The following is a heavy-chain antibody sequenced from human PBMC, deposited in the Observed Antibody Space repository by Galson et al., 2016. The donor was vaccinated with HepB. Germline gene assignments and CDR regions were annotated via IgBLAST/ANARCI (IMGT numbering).Heavy chain of an antibody. J-gene: IGHJ6*03. Sequence: SLRLSCAASGFTFSCCGMHWVRQAPGKGLEWVAGIWPDATNEQYGDAVKGRFTISRDNSTNTLYLQMNSLRVEDTAVYYCAKEGHYEGHFYMVVWGEGTTVTVSS. D-gene: IGHD4-17*01. V-gene: IGHV3-33*06. CDR2: IWPDATNE. CDR3: AKEGHYEGHFYMVV. CDR1: GFTFSCCG.